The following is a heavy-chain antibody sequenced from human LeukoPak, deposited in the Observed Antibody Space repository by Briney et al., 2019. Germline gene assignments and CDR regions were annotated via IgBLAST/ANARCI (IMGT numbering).Heavy chain of an antibody. CDR1: GGSISSYY. V-gene: IGHV4-59*01. Sequence: SETLSLTCTVSGGSISSYYWSWIRQPPGKGLEWIGYIYYSGSTNYNPSLKSRVTISVDTSKNQFSLKLSSVTAADTAVYYCARGGDFWSGYYIWGQGTLVTVSS. J-gene: IGHJ4*02. CDR2: IYYSGST. D-gene: IGHD3-3*01. CDR3: ARGGDFWSGYYI.